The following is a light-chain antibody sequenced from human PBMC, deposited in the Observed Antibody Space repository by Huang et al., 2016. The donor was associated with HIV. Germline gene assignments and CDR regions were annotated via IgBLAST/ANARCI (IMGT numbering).Light chain of an antibody. CDR2: GAS. CDR3: HQYNNWPPWT. Sequence: ETVMTQTPATLSVSPGERATLFCRASQSVSSNLAWYQHKPGQAPRRLIDGASTRPTGIPGRFSGIGSGTEFTLTISSLQSEDFAVYDCHQYNNWPPWTFGQGTKVEIK. V-gene: IGKV3-15*01. J-gene: IGKJ1*01. CDR1: QSVSSN.